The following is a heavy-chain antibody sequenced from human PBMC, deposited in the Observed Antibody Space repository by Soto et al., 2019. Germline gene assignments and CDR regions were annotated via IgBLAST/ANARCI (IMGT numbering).Heavy chain of an antibody. V-gene: IGHV3-48*02. D-gene: IGHD3-22*01. J-gene: IGHJ4*02. CDR3: ARDKGGNYYDSSGDPEFDY. CDR2: ISSSSSTI. Sequence: GGSLRLSCAASGFTFSSYSMNWVRQAPGKGLEWVSYISSSSSTIYYADSVKGRFTISRDNAKNSLYLQMNSLRDEDTAVYYCARDKGGNYYDSSGDPEFDYWGQGTPVTVSS. CDR1: GFTFSSYS.